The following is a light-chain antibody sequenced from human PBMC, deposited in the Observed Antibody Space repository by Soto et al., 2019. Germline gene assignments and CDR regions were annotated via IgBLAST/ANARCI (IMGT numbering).Light chain of an antibody. CDR3: SSYTSNNAYV. Sequence: QSVLTQPASVSGSPGQSITSSCTGTSSDVGGYNFVSWYQQHPGKAPKLIIYDVTHRPSGVSSRFSAFKSGNTASLTISGLQAEDEADYYCSSYTSNNAYVFGTGTKVTVL. CDR1: SSDVGGYNF. J-gene: IGLJ1*01. CDR2: DVT. V-gene: IGLV2-14*01.